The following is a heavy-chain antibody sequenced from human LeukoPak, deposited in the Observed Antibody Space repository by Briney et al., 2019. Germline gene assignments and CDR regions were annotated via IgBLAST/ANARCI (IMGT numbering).Heavy chain of an antibody. CDR2: MNPNSANT. J-gene: IGHJ5*02. V-gene: IGHV1-8*01. CDR1: GYTFTSYD. Sequence: ASVKVSCKASGYTFTSYDINWVRQATGQGLEWMGWMNPNSANTGYAQKFQGRVTLTTNTSISTAYMELSSLRAEDTAVYYCARGSMIPINVAGRYNLFDPWGQGTLVTVSS. CDR3: ARGSMIPINVAGRYNLFDP. D-gene: IGHD3-16*01.